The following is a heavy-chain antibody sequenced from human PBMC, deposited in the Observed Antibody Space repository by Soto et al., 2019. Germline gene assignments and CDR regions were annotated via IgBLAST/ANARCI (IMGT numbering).Heavy chain of an antibody. CDR3: ARLHTQYYYYGMDV. CDR1: GGSISSGGYY. Sequence: SETLSLTCTVSGGSISSGGYYWSWIRQHPGKGLEWIGYIYYSGSTYYNPSLKSRVTISVDTSKNQFSLKLSSVTAADTAVYYCARLHTQYYYYGMDVWGQGNTVTVSS. V-gene: IGHV4-31*03. J-gene: IGHJ6*01. CDR2: IYYSGST.